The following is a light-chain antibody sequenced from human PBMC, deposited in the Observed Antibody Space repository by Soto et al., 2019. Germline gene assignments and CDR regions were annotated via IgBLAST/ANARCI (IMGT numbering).Light chain of an antibody. CDR3: CSYAGSDTYV. V-gene: IGLV2-23*01. CDR2: EGS. J-gene: IGLJ1*01. CDR1: SSDVGSYKF. Sequence: QSVITQPASVSASPGQSITISCTGSSSDVGSYKFVSWYQQHPGKAPKVMIYEGSKRPSGVSYRFSGSKSGNTASLTISGLQAEDEANYYCCSYAGSDTYVFGSGTKVTVL.